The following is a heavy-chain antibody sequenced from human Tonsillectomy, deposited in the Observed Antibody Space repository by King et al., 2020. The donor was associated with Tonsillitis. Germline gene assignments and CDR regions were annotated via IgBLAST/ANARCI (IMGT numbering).Heavy chain of an antibody. Sequence: VQLVESGAEVKKPGASVKVSCKASGYTFTSFGISWVRQAPGQGLEWMGWINAYNGDTIFAQKLQGRVTMATDTSSTTAYMELRSLTSDDTAVYYCATPGTDSSGYQYFDYWGQGTLVTVSS. V-gene: IGHV1-18*01. CDR3: ATPGTDSSGYQYFDY. J-gene: IGHJ4*02. D-gene: IGHD3-22*01. CDR2: INAYNGDT. CDR1: GYTFTSFG.